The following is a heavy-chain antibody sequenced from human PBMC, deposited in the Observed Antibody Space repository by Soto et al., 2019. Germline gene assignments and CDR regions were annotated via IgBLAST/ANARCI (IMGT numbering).Heavy chain of an antibody. CDR3: ARDHTSVADDWYFDL. Sequence: QVQLQESGPGLVKPSETLSLTCTVSCGSISSYYWSWIRQPPGKGLEWIGYIYYSGSTNYNPSLKSRVTISGDTSKNQCSLKLSSVTAADTAVYYCARDHTSVADDWYFDLWGRGTLVTVSS. V-gene: IGHV4-59*01. CDR2: IYYSGST. CDR1: CGSISSYY. D-gene: IGHD2-21*01. J-gene: IGHJ2*01.